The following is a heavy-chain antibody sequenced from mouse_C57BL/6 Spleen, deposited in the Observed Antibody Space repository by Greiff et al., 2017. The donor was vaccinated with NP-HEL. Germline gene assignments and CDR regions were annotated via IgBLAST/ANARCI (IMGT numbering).Heavy chain of an antibody. CDR1: GFTFSSYA. V-gene: IGHV5-4*01. CDR3: ARDQDYGSRPLYYFDY. D-gene: IGHD1-1*01. CDR2: ISDGGSYT. J-gene: IGHJ2*01. Sequence: EVQLQESGGGLVKPGGSLKLSCAASGFTFSSYAMSWVRQTPEKRLEWVATISDGGSYTYYPDNVKGRFTISRDNAKNNLYLQMSQLKSEDTAMYYCARDQDYGSRPLYYFDYWGQGTTLTVSS.